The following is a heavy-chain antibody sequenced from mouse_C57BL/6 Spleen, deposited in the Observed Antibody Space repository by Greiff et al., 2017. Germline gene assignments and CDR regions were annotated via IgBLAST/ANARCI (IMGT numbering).Heavy chain of an antibody. CDR2: IDPSDSET. Sequence: VQLQQPGAELVRPGSSVKLSCKASGYTFTSYWMHWVKQRPIQGLEWIGNIDPSDSETHYNQKFKDKATLTVDKSSSTAYMQLSSLTSEDSAVYYCARLLYDGSSWSQFDYWGQGTTLTVSS. J-gene: IGHJ2*01. D-gene: IGHD1-1*01. V-gene: IGHV1-52*01. CDR3: ARLLYDGSSWSQFDY. CDR1: GYTFTSYW.